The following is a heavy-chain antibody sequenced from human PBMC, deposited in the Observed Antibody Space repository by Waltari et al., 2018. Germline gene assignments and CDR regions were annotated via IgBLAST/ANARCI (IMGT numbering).Heavy chain of an antibody. D-gene: IGHD3-22*01. CDR1: GFTFSSYW. CDR2: IKQDGSEK. CDR3: ARDLVIVVVPIERDAFDI. Sequence: AASGFTFSSYWMSWVRQAPGKGLEWVANIKQDGSEKYYVDSVKGRFTISRDNAKNSLYLQMNSLRAEDTAVYYCARDLVIVVVPIERDAFDIWGQGTMVTVSS. V-gene: IGHV3-7*01. J-gene: IGHJ3*02.